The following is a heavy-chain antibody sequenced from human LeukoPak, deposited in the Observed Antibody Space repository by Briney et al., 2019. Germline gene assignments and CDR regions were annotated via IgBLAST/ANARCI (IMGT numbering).Heavy chain of an antibody. Sequence: GGSLRLSCAASGVTFSSYWMHWVRQAPGKGLVWVSRINSDGSSTSYADSVKGRFTISRDNAKNTLYLQMNSLRAEDTAVYYCARDSIAAAGIDYWGQGTLVTVSS. J-gene: IGHJ4*02. V-gene: IGHV3-74*01. CDR2: INSDGSST. D-gene: IGHD6-13*01. CDR3: ARDSIAAAGIDY. CDR1: GVTFSSYW.